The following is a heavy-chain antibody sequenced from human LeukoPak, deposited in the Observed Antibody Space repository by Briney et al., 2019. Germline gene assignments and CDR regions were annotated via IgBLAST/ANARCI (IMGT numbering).Heavy chain of an antibody. V-gene: IGHV3-30-3*01. CDR3: ARGGSGSYPNYYFDY. CDR2: ISYDGSNK. CDR1: GFTFSSYA. J-gene: IGHJ4*02. Sequence: PGGSLRLSCAASGFTFSSYAMHWVRQAPGKGLEWVAVISYDGSNKYYADSVKGRFTISRDNSKNTLYLQMNSLRAEDTAVYYCARGGSGSYPNYYFDYWGQGTLVTVSS. D-gene: IGHD1-26*01.